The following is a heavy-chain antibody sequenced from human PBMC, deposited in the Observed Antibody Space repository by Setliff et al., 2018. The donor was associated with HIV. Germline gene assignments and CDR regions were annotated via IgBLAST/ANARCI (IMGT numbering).Heavy chain of an antibody. V-gene: IGHV1-69*13. D-gene: IGHD3-22*01. Sequence: ASVKVSCKASGGSFRNNVINWVRQAPGQGLEWMGGIIPMFVGTANYAQKFQDRVTITADESTSTVYMELSSLRSEDTAIYYCARALGISSDSNRFDYWGQGTLVTVSS. CDR3: ARALGISSDSNRFDY. J-gene: IGHJ4*02. CDR2: IIPMFVGTA. CDR1: GGSFRNNV.